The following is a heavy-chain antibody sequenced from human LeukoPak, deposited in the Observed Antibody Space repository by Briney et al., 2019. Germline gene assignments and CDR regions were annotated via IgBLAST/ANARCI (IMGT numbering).Heavy chain of an antibody. J-gene: IGHJ3*01. D-gene: IGHD3-22*01. CDR3: AKEFSITMIVVVITPDAFDF. CDR2: ISGSGGST. V-gene: IGHV3-23*01. Sequence: PGGSLRLSCAASGFTFSSYAMSWVRQAPGKGLEWVSAISGSGGSTYYADSVKGRFTISRDNSKNTLYLQMNSLRAEDTAVYYCAKEFSITMIVVVITPDAFDFWGQGTMVTVSS. CDR1: GFTFSSYA.